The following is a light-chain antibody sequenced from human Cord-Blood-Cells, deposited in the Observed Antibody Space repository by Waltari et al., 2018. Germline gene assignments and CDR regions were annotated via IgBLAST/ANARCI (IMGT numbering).Light chain of an antibody. CDR1: QDISNY. CDR3: QQYDNLPLT. J-gene: IGKJ4*01. V-gene: IGKV1-33*01. Sequence: DIQMTQYPSSLSASVGARVTITCQASQDISNYLNWYQQKPGKAPKILIYDTSNLETGGPSRFSGGGSWTDFTFTISSLQHEDIATYYCQQYDNLPLTFGGGTKVEIK. CDR2: DTS.